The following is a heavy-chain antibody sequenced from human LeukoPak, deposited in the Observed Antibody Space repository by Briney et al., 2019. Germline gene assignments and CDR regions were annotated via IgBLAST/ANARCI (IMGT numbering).Heavy chain of an antibody. J-gene: IGHJ6*02. CDR3: ARAPYGSGYGMDV. D-gene: IGHD3-10*01. Sequence: GGSLRLSCAASGFTFSNYNMYWVRQAPGKGLEWVSSISSTSEHIYYADSVKGRFTISRDNAKNSLYLQMNSLRAEDTAVYYCARAPYGSGYGMDVWGQGTTVTASS. V-gene: IGHV3-21*01. CDR1: GFTFSNYN. CDR2: ISSTSEHI.